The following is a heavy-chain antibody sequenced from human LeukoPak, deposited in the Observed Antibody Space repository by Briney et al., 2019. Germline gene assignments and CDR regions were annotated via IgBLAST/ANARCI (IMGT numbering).Heavy chain of an antibody. J-gene: IGHJ4*02. CDR2: INDSGSS. V-gene: IGHV4-39*02. CDR1: GGSISISTYY. CDR3: AREPYYDILTGYYEGYYFDY. Sequence: SETLSLTCTVSGGSISISTYYWGWIRQPPGKGLEWIGNINDSGSSYYNPSLKSRVTISVDTSKNQFSLKLSSVTAADTAVYYCAREPYYDILTGYYEGYYFDYWGQGTLVTVSS. D-gene: IGHD3-9*01.